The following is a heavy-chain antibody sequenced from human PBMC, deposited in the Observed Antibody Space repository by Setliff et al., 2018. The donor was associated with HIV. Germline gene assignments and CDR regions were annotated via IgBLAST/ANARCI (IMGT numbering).Heavy chain of an antibody. D-gene: IGHD6-19*01. CDR3: ARRTAVAGHWNFDL. V-gene: IGHV4-59*08. Sequence: KTSETLSLTCSVFGGSIPGYHWCWIRQPPGRGLEWIGDIYYSGNTYYNSSLKSRVTISVDTSQNQLSLKLSSVTATDTAVYYCARRTAVAGHWNFDLWGRGTLVTVSS. CDR1: GGSIPGYH. J-gene: IGHJ2*01. CDR2: IYYSGNT.